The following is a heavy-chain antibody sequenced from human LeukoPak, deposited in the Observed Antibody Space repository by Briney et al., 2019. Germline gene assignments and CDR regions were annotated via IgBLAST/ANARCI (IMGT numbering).Heavy chain of an antibody. CDR1: GFTFSSYS. D-gene: IGHD5-18*01. CDR2: ISSSSSYI. CDR3: ARDRDPSGGIRLWYY. V-gene: IGHV3-21*01. Sequence: PGGSLRLSCAASGFTFSSYSMNWVRQAPGKGLEWVSSISSSSSYIYYADSVKGRFTISRDNAKNSLYLQMNSLRAEDTAVYYCARDRDPSGGIRLWYYWGQGTLVTVSS. J-gene: IGHJ4*02.